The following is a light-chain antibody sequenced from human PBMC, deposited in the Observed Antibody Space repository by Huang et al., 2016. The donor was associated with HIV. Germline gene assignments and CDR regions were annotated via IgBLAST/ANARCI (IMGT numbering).Light chain of an antibody. CDR2: AAS. V-gene: IGKV1-39*01. CDR3: QQSDSTPYT. Sequence: DIQMTQSPSSLSASVGDRVTISCRSSQSLSSSLNWYQQRPGKAPKLLIYAASSLQSGVPSRFSRSGSRTDFSLTINSLQPEDFATYYCQQSDSTPYTFGQGTKLEIK. CDR1: QSLSSS. J-gene: IGKJ2*01.